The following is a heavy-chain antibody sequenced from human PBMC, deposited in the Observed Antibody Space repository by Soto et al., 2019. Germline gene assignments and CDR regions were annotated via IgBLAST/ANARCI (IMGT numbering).Heavy chain of an antibody. J-gene: IGHJ4*02. D-gene: IGHD3-16*01. CDR2: IYYSGST. CDR1: GGSISSYY. V-gene: IGHV4-59*01. Sequence: SETLSLTCTVSGGSISSYYWIWIRQPPGKGLEWIGYIYYSGSTNYNPSLKSRVTISVDTSKNQFSLKLSSVTAADTAVYYCASGGGGHFDYWGQGTLVTVSS. CDR3: ASGGGGHFDY.